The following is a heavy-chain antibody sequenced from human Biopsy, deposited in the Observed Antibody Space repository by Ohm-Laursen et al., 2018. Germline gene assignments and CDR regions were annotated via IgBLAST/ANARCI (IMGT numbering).Heavy chain of an antibody. CDR3: ARHSAEKSGYDGDYFDY. CDR1: GGSISSYY. CDR2: IYYSGST. J-gene: IGHJ4*02. Sequence: SDTLSLTCTVSGGSISSYYWNWIRQPPGKGLEWIGYIYYSGSTNYNPSLKSRVTISVDTSTNQFSLRLNSVTAADTDVYYGARHSAEKSGYDGDYFDYWGQGTLVTVSS. D-gene: IGHD6-25*01. V-gene: IGHV4-59*07.